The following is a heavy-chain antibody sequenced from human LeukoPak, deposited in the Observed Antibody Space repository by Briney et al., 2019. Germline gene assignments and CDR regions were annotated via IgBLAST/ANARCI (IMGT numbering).Heavy chain of an antibody. CDR2: IGTAGDT. CDR1: GFTFSSYD. V-gene: IGHV3-13*01. J-gene: IGHJ6*02. Sequence: GGSLRLSCAASGFTFSSYDMHWVRQATGKGLEWVSAIGTAGDTYYPGSVKGRFTISRENAKNSLYLQMNSLRAGDTAVYYCARDPLYYDSSGRTYGMDVWGQGTTVTVSS. D-gene: IGHD3-22*01. CDR3: ARDPLYYDSSGRTYGMDV.